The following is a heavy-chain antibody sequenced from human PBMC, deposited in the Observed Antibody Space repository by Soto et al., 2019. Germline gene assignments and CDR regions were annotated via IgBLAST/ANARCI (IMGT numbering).Heavy chain of an antibody. V-gene: IGHV3-48*03. CDR2: ISSSGSTI. D-gene: IGHD5-12*01. Sequence: GGSLRLSCAASGFTFSSYEMNWVRQAPGKGLEWVSYISSSGSTIYYADSVKGRFTISRDNAKNSLYLQMNSLRAEDTAVYYCARWLQFRGMDVWGQGTTVTVSS. CDR1: GFTFSSYE. J-gene: IGHJ6*02. CDR3: ARWLQFRGMDV.